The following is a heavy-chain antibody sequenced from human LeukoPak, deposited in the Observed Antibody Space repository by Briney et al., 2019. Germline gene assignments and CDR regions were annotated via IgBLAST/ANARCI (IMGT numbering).Heavy chain of an antibody. Sequence: ASVTVSCKASGYTVTSYYMHWVRQAPGQGLEWMAILNPSGGSSNYAQKFQGRATLTRATSTGTVYMELSSLRSEDTAVYYCASVYKHGMDVWGQGTTVTVSS. CDR3: ASVYKHGMDV. CDR2: LNPSGGSS. D-gene: IGHD5-24*01. CDR1: GYTVTSYY. V-gene: IGHV1-46*01. J-gene: IGHJ6*02.